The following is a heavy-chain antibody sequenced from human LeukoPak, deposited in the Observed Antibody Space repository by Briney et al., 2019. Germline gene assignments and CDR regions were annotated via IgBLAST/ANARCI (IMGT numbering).Heavy chain of an antibody. D-gene: IGHD4/OR15-4a*01. V-gene: IGHV3-11*01. CDR1: AFTFSDSY. CDR2: ISSGGTTI. J-gene: IGHJ5*02. CDR3: VRGPNTWFDP. Sequence: GGPLRLSCAASAFTFSDSYMTWIRQAPGKGLEWVSYISSGGTTIYYGDSVKGRFTISRDNAKNSLYLQMNSLRAEDTAVYYCVRGPNTWFDPWGQGTLVTVSS.